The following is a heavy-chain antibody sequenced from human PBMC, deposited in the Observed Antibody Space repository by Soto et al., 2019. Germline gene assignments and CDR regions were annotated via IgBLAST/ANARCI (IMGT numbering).Heavy chain of an antibody. V-gene: IGHV3-23*01. CDR3: AKDRVPVTTPFDAFDI. CDR2: ISGSGGST. J-gene: IGHJ3*02. D-gene: IGHD4-17*01. CDR1: GFTFSSYA. Sequence: PGGSLRLSCAASGFTFSSYAMSWVRQAPGKGLEWVSAISGSGGSTYYADSVKGRFTISRDNSKNTLYLQMNSLRAEDTAVYYCAKDRVPVTTPFDAFDIWGQGTMVTVSS.